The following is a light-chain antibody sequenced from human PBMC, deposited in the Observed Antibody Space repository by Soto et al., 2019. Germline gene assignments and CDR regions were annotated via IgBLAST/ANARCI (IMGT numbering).Light chain of an antibody. J-gene: IGLJ1*01. Sequence: QSVLNQPPSASGTPGQRVTISCSGSSSNIGSNTVNWYQQLPGTAPKLLIYSNNQRPSGVPDRFSGSKSGTSVSLAISGLQSEDEADYYCAAWDDSLKEVFGTGTKVTVL. CDR2: SNN. V-gene: IGLV1-44*01. CDR1: SSNIGSNT. CDR3: AAWDDSLKEV.